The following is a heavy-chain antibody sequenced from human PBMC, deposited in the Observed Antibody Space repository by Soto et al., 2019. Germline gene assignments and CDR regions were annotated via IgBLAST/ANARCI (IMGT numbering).Heavy chain of an antibody. CDR2: IYWDGDK. J-gene: IGHJ5*02. CDR3: XXXXXXXXXXXXXXXXXXXXP. CDR1: GFSLSTSGAA. V-gene: IGHV2-5*02. Sequence: QINLIESGPTLVKPTQTLTLTCXFSGFSLSTSGAAVGWVRQPPGRALEWLALIYWDGDKRYNASLGNRLTITKDTSMNQVVLTLTNVDPADTATYXCXXXXXXXXXXXXXXXXXXXXPWXQGTRV.